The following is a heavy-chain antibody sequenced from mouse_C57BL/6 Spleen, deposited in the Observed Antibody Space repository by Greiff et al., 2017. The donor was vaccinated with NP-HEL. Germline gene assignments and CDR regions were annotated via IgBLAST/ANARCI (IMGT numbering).Heavy chain of an antibody. J-gene: IGHJ4*01. CDR2: IRSKSNNYAT. V-gene: IGHV10-1*01. CDR1: GFSFNTYA. CDR3: VRALNGVMDY. Sequence: VQLVESGGGLVQPKGSLKLSCAASGFSFNTYAMNWVRQAPGKGLEWVARIRSKSNNYATYYADSVTDRFTISSDDSDSMLYLQMNHLKTEDTAMYYCVRALNGVMDYWGQGTSVTVSA.